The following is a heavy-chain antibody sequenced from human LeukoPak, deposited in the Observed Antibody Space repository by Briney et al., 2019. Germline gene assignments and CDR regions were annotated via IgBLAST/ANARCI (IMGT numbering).Heavy chain of an antibody. Sequence: TSETLSLTCAVYGGSFSGYYWSWIRQPPGKGLEWTGEINHSGSTNYNPSLKSRVTISVDTSKNQFSLKLSSVTAADTAVYYCARTPRWGRYFDYWGQGTLVTVSS. CDR2: INHSGST. D-gene: IGHD3-16*01. CDR1: GGSFSGYY. J-gene: IGHJ4*02. CDR3: ARTPRWGRYFDY. V-gene: IGHV4-34*01.